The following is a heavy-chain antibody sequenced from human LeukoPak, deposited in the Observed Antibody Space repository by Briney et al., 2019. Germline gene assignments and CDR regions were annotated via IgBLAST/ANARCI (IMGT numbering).Heavy chain of an antibody. CDR1: GYTFTCYY. CDR2: INPNSGGT. CDR3: ARDAGIAVADQFDY. D-gene: IGHD6-19*01. Sequence: ASVKVSCKASGYTFTCYYMHWVRQAPGQGLEWMGWINPNSGGTNYAQKFQGRVTMTRDTSISTAYMELSRLRSDDTAVYYCARDAGIAVADQFDYWGQGTLVTVSS. V-gene: IGHV1-2*02. J-gene: IGHJ4*02.